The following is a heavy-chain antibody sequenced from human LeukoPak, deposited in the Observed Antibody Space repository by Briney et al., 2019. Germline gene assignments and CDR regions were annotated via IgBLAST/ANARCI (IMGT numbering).Heavy chain of an antibody. J-gene: IGHJ5*02. CDR2: IYHSGST. Sequence: SETLSLTCSVTGGSISSSSYYWAWIRQPPGKGLEWIGSIYHSGSTYYNPSLKSRVTISVDTSKNQFSLKLSSVTAADTAVYYCARDHGIVGSGSPSYNWFDPWGQGTLVTVSS. D-gene: IGHD3-10*01. V-gene: IGHV4-39*07. CDR1: GGSISSSSYY. CDR3: ARDHGIVGSGSPSYNWFDP.